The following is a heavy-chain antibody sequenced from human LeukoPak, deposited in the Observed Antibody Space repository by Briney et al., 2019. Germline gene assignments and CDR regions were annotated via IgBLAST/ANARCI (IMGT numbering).Heavy chain of an antibody. J-gene: IGHJ4*02. CDR3: ARGAPGYCSSTSCYAGEGFDY. CDR2: INTNTGNP. CDR1: GYTFTSYA. Sequence: ASVKVSCKASGYTFTSYAMNWVRQAPGQGLEWMGWINTNTGNPTYAQGFTGRFVFSLDTSVSTAYLQISSLKAEDTAVYYCARGAPGYCSSTSCYAGEGFDYWGQGTLVTVSS. V-gene: IGHV7-4-1*02. D-gene: IGHD2-2*01.